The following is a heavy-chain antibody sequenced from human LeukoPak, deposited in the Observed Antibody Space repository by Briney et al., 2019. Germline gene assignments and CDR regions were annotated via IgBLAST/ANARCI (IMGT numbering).Heavy chain of an antibody. CDR3: AKEWDQLPHFMDV. D-gene: IGHD2-2*01. Sequence: GWSLSLSCAASGFTFNNFAMTWVRQPPGKGLEWGSSISSSGTTSYYADSVNGRFTISRDNFRNSLYLHMNSLRAEDTAFYYCAKEWDQLPHFMDVWGQGTTVTVSS. CDR2: ISSSGTTS. CDR1: GFTFNNFA. J-gene: IGHJ6*02. V-gene: IGHV3-23*01.